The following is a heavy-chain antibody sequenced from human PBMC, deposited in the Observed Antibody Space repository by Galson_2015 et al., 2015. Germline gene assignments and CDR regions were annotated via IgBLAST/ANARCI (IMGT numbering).Heavy chain of an antibody. CDR1: GFTFSSYA. D-gene: IGHD4-17*01. CDR2: ISSNGGST. CDR3: ARSRGGLRPYWYFDL. J-gene: IGHJ2*01. V-gene: IGHV3-64*02. Sequence: LRLSCAASGFTFSSYAMHWVRQAPGKGLEYVSAISSNGGSTYYADSVKGRFTISRDNSKDTLYLQMGSLRAEDMAVYYCARSRGGLRPYWYFDLWGRGTLVTVSS.